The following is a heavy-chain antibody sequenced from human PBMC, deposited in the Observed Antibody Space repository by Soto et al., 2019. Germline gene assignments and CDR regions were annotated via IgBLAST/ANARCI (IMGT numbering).Heavy chain of an antibody. Sequence: EVQLVESGGGLVQPGGSPRLSCAASGFTFSSYEMNWVRQAPGKGLEWVSYISSSGSTIYYADSVKGRFTISRDNAKNSLYLQMNSLRAEDTAVYYCARGGDCSGGSCYSDAFDIWGQGTMVTVSS. D-gene: IGHD2-15*01. CDR2: ISSSGSTI. J-gene: IGHJ3*02. CDR1: GFTFSSYE. CDR3: ARGGDCSGGSCYSDAFDI. V-gene: IGHV3-48*03.